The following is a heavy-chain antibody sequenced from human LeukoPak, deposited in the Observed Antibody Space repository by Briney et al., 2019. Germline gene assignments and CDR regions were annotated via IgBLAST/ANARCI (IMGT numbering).Heavy chain of an antibody. V-gene: IGHV3-53*01. J-gene: IGHJ6*02. Sequence: GSLRLSCAASGFTVSRNYMSWVRQAPGKGLEWVSVIYSGGSRYYADSVKGRFTISRDNSKNTLYLRMNSLRAEDTAVYYCARDSILTGPGTYGMDVWGQGTTVTVSS. CDR1: GFTVSRNY. CDR2: IYSGGSR. D-gene: IGHD3-9*01. CDR3: ARDSILTGPGTYGMDV.